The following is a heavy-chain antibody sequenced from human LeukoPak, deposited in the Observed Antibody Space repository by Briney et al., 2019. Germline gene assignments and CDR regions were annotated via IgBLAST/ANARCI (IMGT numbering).Heavy chain of an antibody. J-gene: IGHJ5*02. Sequence: SETLSLTCAVYGGSFSGYYWSWIRQPPGKGLEWIGEINHSGSTNYNPSHKSRVTISVDTSKNQFSLKLSSVTAADTAVYYCARVRDYYGSGSGWFDPWGQGTLVTVSS. CDR1: GGSFSGYY. D-gene: IGHD3-10*01. V-gene: IGHV4-34*01. CDR2: INHSGST. CDR3: ARVRDYYGSGSGWFDP.